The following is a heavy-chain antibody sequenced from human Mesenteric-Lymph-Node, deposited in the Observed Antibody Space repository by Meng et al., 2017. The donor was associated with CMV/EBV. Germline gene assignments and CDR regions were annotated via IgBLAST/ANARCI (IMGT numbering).Heavy chain of an antibody. CDR1: GFTLRDYW. Sequence: GESLKISCRVSGFTLRDYWMHWVRQGPGKGLEWVSDISGTGYITHFADSVKGRFTISRDDSKNTLYLQMHSLRAEDTAVYYCAKVVAPTIFGVVGVDHWGRGTLVTVSS. V-gene: IGHV3-23*01. J-gene: IGHJ4*02. CDR3: AKVVAPTIFGVVGVDH. CDR2: ISGTGYIT. D-gene: IGHD3-3*01.